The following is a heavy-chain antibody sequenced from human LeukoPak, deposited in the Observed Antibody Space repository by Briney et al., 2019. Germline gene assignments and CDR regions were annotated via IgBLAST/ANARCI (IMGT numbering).Heavy chain of an antibody. CDR1: GCTFSSYA. J-gene: IGHJ6*02. V-gene: IGHV1-69*04. Sequence: SVKVSCQASGCTFSSYAIRWVRQAPGQGLEWMGRIIPILWMENYVHKFQGRVTITADKSTSTAYMELSSLRSEDTAVYYCARAQLGYCSSTSCYAYYYYGMDVWGQGTTVTVSS. D-gene: IGHD2-2*01. CDR3: ARAQLGYCSSTSCYAYYYYGMDV. CDR2: IIPILWME.